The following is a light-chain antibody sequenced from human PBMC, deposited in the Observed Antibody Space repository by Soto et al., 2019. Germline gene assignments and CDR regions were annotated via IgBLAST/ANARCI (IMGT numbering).Light chain of an antibody. CDR2: EVS. J-gene: IGLJ1*01. V-gene: IGLV2-14*01. Sequence: QSVLTQPASVSGSLGQSITISCTGTSSDIGGYNYVSWYQQHPGKAPKLIIYEVSYRPSGVSNRFSGSKSGNTASLTISGLQAEDEADYYCSSYTSSSTLLYVFGTGTKLTVL. CDR1: SSDIGGYNY. CDR3: SSYTSSSTLLYV.